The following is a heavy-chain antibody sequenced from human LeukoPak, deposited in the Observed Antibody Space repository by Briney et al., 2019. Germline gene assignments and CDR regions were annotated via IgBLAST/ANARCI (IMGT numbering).Heavy chain of an antibody. D-gene: IGHD5-18*01. CDR3: ARAGYNYGFFNLDY. CDR1: GGSISGYY. Sequence: SETLSLTCTVSGGSISGYYWSWIRQPPGEGLEWIGYIYYSGNTNYNPSLKSRVTISVDTSKNQFSLKLSSVTAADTALYYCARAGYNYGFFNLDYWGQGTLVTVSS. CDR2: IYYSGNT. V-gene: IGHV4-59*08. J-gene: IGHJ4*02.